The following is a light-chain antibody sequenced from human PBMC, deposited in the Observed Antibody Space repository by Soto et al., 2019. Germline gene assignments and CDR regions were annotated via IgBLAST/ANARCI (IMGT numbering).Light chain of an antibody. CDR1: SSDVGAYNY. CDR2: DVS. V-gene: IGLV2-14*01. J-gene: IGLJ1*01. CDR3: SSYTSATTYV. Sequence: QSALTQPASVSGSPGQSITISCTGTSSDVGAYNYDSWYQQYPGEAPKVIIYDVSHRPAGVSNRFSGSKSGNTASLTISGLQTQVVADYYCSSYTSATTYVFGTGTKLTVL.